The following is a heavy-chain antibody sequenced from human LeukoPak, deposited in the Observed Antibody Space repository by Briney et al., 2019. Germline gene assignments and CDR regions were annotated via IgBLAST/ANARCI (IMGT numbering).Heavy chain of an antibody. Sequence: GGSLRLSSAASGFTFSSYAMSWVRQAPGKGLGWVSASSGSGGSTYYADSVKGRFTISRDNSKNTLYLQMNSLRAEDTAVYYCAKDSSGWYYFDYWGQGTLVTVSS. CDR2: SSGSGGST. V-gene: IGHV3-23*01. J-gene: IGHJ4*02. CDR1: GFTFSSYA. D-gene: IGHD6-19*01. CDR3: AKDSSGWYYFDY.